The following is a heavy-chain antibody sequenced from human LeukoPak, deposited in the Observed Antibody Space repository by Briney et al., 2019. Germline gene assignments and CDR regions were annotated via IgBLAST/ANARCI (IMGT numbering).Heavy chain of an antibody. CDR3: ARGHYGFDP. CDR2: MYYSGGDT. Sequence: SETLSLTCTVCGGSISGYYWSWLRQPPGKGLEWIAYMYYSGGDTDYNPSLNSRVAISVDTSTNQVSLKLRSVTAADTAVYYCARGHYGFDPWGQGILVTVSS. D-gene: IGHD3-16*01. V-gene: IGHV4-59*08. J-gene: IGHJ5*02. CDR1: GGSISGYY.